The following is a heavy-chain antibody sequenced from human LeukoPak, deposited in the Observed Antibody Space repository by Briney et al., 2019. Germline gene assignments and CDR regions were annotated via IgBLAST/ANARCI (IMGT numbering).Heavy chain of an antibody. CDR2: IYPGDSDT. V-gene: IGHV5-51*01. D-gene: IGHD6-19*01. CDR3: ARLPQVAVADSNFDY. CDR1: GYSFTSYW. J-gene: IGHJ4*02. Sequence: GESLKISCKGSGYSFTSYWIGWVRQMPGKGLEWMGIIYPGDSDTRYSPSFQGQVTISADKSISTAYLQWSSLKASDTAMYYCARLPQVAVADSNFDYWGQGTLVTVSS.